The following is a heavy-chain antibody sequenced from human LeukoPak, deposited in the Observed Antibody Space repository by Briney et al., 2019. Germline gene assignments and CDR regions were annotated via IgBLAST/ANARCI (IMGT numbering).Heavy chain of an antibody. Sequence: PGGSLRLSCAASGFTFSSYAMHWVRQAPGKGLEWVSSISSSSSYIYYADSVKGRFTISRDNAKNSLYLQMNSLRAEDTAVYYCAFIGTKSSDYWGQGTLVTVSS. CDR2: ISSSSSYI. V-gene: IGHV3-21*01. CDR1: GFTFSSYA. J-gene: IGHJ4*02. CDR3: AFIGTKSSDY.